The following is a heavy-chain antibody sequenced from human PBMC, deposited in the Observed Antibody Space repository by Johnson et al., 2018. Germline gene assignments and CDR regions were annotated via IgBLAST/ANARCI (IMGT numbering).Heavy chain of an antibody. Sequence: QVQLVQSGGGVVQPGRSLRLSCAASGFTFSSYGMHWVRQAPGKGLEWVAVISYDGSNKYYADSVKGRFTISRDTSKNTLYLQMTSLRAEDTAVYYCAKGDYDFWSGYKHSNSYYYGLDVWGQGTTVTVSS. J-gene: IGHJ6*02. CDR2: ISYDGSNK. CDR3: AKGDYDFWSGYKHSNSYYYGLDV. V-gene: IGHV3-30*18. D-gene: IGHD3-3*01. CDR1: GFTFSSYG.